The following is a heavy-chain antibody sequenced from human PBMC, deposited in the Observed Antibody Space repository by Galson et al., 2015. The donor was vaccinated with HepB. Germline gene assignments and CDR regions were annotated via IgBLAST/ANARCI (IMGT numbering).Heavy chain of an antibody. J-gene: IGHJ5*02. V-gene: IGHV1-2*02. CDR1: GYTFTGYY. D-gene: IGHD3-3*01. CDR3: ARDTIFGVVITENWFDP. Sequence: SVKVSCKASGYTFTGYYMHWVRQAPGQGLEWMGWINPNSGGTNYAQKFQGRVTMTRDTSISTAYMELSRLRSDDTAVYYCARDTIFGVVITENWFDPWGQGTLVTVSS. CDR2: INPNSGGT.